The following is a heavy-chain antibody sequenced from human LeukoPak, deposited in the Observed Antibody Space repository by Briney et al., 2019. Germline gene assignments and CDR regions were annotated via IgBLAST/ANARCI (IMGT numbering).Heavy chain of an antibody. CDR2: IIPIFGTA. CDR1: GGTSSSYA. Sequence: ASVKVSCKASGGTSSSYAISWVRQAPGQGLEWMGGIIPIFGTANYAQKFQGRVTITADEPTSTAYMELSSLRSEDTAVYYCARDRVPSGSSSQGDAFDIWGQGTMVTVSS. V-gene: IGHV1-69*13. CDR3: ARDRVPSGSSSQGDAFDI. J-gene: IGHJ3*02. D-gene: IGHD6-6*01.